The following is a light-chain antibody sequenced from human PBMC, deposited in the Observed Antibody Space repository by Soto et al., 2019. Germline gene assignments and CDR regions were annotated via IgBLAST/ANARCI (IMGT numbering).Light chain of an antibody. J-gene: IGKJ1*01. CDR2: AAS. V-gene: IGKV3-20*01. CDR3: QQYNNWPPWT. CDR1: QSIRSSY. Sequence: EIVLTQSPGTVSLSPGERVTLSCRSSQSIRSSYLAWYQQKPGQAPRLLIYAASSRATGISDRFSGSGSGTDFTLTISRLEPEDFAVYFCQQYNNWPPWTFGQGTKVEIK.